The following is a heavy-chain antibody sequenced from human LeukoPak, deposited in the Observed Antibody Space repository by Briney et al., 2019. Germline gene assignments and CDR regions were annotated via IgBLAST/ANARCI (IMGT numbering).Heavy chain of an antibody. CDR3: ARGLSDSWFYFAS. Sequence: GGSLRLSCTASGFTFSSNWMHWVRQVPGKGPVWVSRINYDGTSISYAESVKGRFTISRDNAENTLYLQMNSLRAEDTAVYHCARGLSDSWFYFASWGQGTPVTVSS. CDR1: GFTFSSNW. J-gene: IGHJ4*02. D-gene: IGHD6-13*01. CDR2: INYDGTSI. V-gene: IGHV3-74*01.